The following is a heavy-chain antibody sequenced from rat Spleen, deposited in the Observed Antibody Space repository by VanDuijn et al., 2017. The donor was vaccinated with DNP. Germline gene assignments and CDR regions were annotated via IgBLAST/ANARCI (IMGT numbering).Heavy chain of an antibody. V-gene: IGHV4-2*01. CDR2: IKKDSSTI. J-gene: IGHJ2*01. CDR1: GFSFNDYW. D-gene: IGHD1-11*01. Sequence: EVLVVDSGGGLVQPGRSLKLSCVASGFSFNDYWMGWVRQAPGKGLEWIGEIKKDSSTIKYSSSLKDKFTISRDNVQNTLYLQMSRLGSEDTATYYCARGPNYGSGPDFFDYWGQGVMVTVSS. CDR3: ARGPNYGSGPDFFDY.